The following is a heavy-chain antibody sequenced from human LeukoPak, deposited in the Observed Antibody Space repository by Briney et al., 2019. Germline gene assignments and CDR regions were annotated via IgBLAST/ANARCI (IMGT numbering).Heavy chain of an antibody. CDR1: GASISSYY. CDR3: ARDTPPQ. V-gene: IGHV4-59*01. J-gene: IGHJ4*02. Sequence: SETLSLTCTVSGASISSYYWSWIRQPPGKGLEYIGFIYYGGNTNYNPSLRSRVTISVDTSKNQFSLKLTSVTAADTAVYFCARDTPPQWGQGTLVTVSS. CDR2: IYYGGNT.